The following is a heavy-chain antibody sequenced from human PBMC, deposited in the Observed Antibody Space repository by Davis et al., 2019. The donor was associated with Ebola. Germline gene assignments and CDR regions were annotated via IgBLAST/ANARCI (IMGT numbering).Heavy chain of an antibody. Sequence: PGGSLRLSCAASGFTFSDYYMSWIRQAPGKGLEWVSYISSSGSTIYYADSVKGRFTISRDNAKNSLYLQMNSLRAEDTAVYYCARDSTYYDFWSGYRGYYGMDVWGQGTTVTVSS. D-gene: IGHD3-3*01. CDR3: ARDSTYYDFWSGYRGYYGMDV. CDR2: ISSSGSTI. CDR1: GFTFSDYY. V-gene: IGHV3-11*04. J-gene: IGHJ6*02.